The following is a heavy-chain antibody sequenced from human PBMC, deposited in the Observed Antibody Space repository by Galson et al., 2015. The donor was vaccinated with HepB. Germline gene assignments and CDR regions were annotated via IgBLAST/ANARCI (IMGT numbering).Heavy chain of an antibody. V-gene: IGHV3-33*01. Sequence: SLRLSCAASGFPFSSNGMHWVRQGPGKGLEWVAVLWSDGSNQDYEDSVKGRFTISRDNSKNTLYLQMNSLRAEDTAAYYCARDFVYEYETSGSSASGHAFDIWGQGTMVTVSS. J-gene: IGHJ3*02. CDR3: ARDFVYEYETSGSSASGHAFDI. CDR2: LWSDGSNQ. CDR1: GFPFSSNG. D-gene: IGHD3-22*01.